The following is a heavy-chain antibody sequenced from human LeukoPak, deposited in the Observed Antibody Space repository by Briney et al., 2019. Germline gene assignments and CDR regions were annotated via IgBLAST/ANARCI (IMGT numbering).Heavy chain of an antibody. Sequence: SQTLSLTCTVAGGSISGYYWSWIRQPPGKGLEYIGFLFYGGTTKYSPSLKSRATISVDTSKNQFSLTLTSVTAADTALYYCARGRYYYDSSGYYYDNWFDPWGQGTLVTVSS. D-gene: IGHD3-22*01. J-gene: IGHJ5*02. CDR1: GGSISGYY. CDR3: ARGRYYYDSSGYYYDNWFDP. V-gene: IGHV4-59*01. CDR2: LFYGGTT.